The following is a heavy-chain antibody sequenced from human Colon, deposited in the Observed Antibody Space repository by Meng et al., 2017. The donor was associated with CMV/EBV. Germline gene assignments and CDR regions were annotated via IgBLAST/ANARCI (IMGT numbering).Heavy chain of an antibody. CDR3: ARDPNDYFLRGVSYAMDV. D-gene: IGHD2/OR15-2a*01. Sequence: GESLKISCAASGFTFSSYWMHWVRQAPGKGLVWVSRINSDGSSTSYADSVKGRFTISRDNSKNTLFLQMNSLRAEDTAIYYCARDPNDYFLRGVSYAMDVWGPGTRVTVSS. J-gene: IGHJ6*02. V-gene: IGHV3-74*01. CDR2: INSDGSST. CDR1: GFTFSSYW.